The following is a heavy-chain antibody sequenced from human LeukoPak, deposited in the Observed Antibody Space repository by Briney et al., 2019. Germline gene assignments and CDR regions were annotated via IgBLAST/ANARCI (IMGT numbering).Heavy chain of an antibody. J-gene: IGHJ3*02. Sequence: SETLSLTCAVSGGSISSSNWWSWVRQPPGKGLEWIGEIYHSGSTNYNPSLKSRVTISVDKSKNQFSLKLSSVTAADTAVYYCARRYYYDSSGYHDAFDIWGQGTMVTVSS. CDR2: IYHSGST. V-gene: IGHV4-4*02. D-gene: IGHD3-22*01. CDR3: ARRYYYDSSGYHDAFDI. CDR1: GGSISSSNW.